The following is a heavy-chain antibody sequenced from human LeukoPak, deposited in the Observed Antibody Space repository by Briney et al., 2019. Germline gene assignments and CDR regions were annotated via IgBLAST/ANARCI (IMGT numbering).Heavy chain of an antibody. D-gene: IGHD3-10*02. V-gene: IGHV3-48*03. J-gene: IGHJ6*04. Sequence: GGSLRLSCTGSGFLFGDYPMNWVRQAPGKGLEWVSYISSSGSTIYYADSVKGRFTTSRDNAKNSLYLQMNSLRAEDTAVYYCAELGITMIGGVWGKGTTVTISS. CDR1: GFLFGDYP. CDR3: AELGITMIGGV. CDR2: ISSSGSTI.